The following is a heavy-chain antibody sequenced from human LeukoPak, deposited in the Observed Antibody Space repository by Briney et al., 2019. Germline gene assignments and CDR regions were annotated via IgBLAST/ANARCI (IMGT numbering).Heavy chain of an antibody. CDR3: ARGEVASEYAFDI. J-gene: IGHJ3*02. CDR2: MNPNSGNT. Sequence: ASVKVSCTASGYTFTSYDINWVRQATGQGLEWMGWMNPNSGNTGYAQRFQGRVTMTRNTSISTAYMELSSLRSEDTAVYYCARGEVASEYAFDIWGQGTMVTVSS. D-gene: IGHD3-3*02. V-gene: IGHV1-8*01. CDR1: GYTFTSYD.